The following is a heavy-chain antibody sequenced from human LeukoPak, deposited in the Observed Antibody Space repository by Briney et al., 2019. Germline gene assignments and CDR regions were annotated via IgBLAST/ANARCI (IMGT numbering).Heavy chain of an antibody. CDR3: AKPLPATVSYDAFDI. J-gene: IGHJ3*02. CDR1: GFTFNIYG. V-gene: IGHV3-30*02. D-gene: IGHD4-17*01. Sequence: PGGSLRLSCAASGFTFNIYGIHWVRQAPGKGLEWVAFIRYDGSNKYYADSVKGRFTISRDNSKNTLYLQMSSLRAEDTAVYYCAKPLPATVSYDAFDIWGQGTMVTVSS. CDR2: IRYDGSNK.